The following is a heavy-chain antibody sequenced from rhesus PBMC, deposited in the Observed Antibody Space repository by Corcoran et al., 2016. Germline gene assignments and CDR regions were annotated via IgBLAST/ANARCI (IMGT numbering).Heavy chain of an antibody. CDR1: GGSISGYYY. Sequence: QVQLQESGPGLVKPSETLSLTCAVSGGSISGYYYWSWIRQPPGEGLVWIGRISGSGGSTDYNPSIKSRVTISTDTSKNQFSLKLSSMTAADTAVYYCARGGYGYPFDFWGQGVLVTVSS. CDR2: ISGSGGST. J-gene: IGHJ4*01. D-gene: IGHD5-36*01. V-gene: IGHV4-160*01. CDR3: ARGGYGYPFDF.